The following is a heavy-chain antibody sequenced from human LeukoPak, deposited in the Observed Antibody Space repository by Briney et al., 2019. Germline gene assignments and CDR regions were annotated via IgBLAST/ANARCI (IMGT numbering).Heavy chain of an antibody. D-gene: IGHD5-24*01. Sequence: SETLSLTCTVSGGSISSYYWSWIRQPPGKGLEWIGYIYYSGSTNYNPSLKSRVTISVDTSKNQFSLKLSSVTAADTAVYYCARTIELADAFDIWGQGTMVTVSS. V-gene: IGHV4-59*01. CDR2: IYYSGST. J-gene: IGHJ3*02. CDR1: GGSISSYY. CDR3: ARTIELADAFDI.